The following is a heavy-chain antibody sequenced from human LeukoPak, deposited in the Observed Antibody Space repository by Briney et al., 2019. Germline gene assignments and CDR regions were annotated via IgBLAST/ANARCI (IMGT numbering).Heavy chain of an antibody. D-gene: IGHD1-14*01. CDR1: GGSISSYY. V-gene: IGHV4-59*08. J-gene: IGHJ5*02. CDR3: ARHPPARYNWFDP. CDR2: IYYSGST. Sequence: SETLSLTCTVSGGSISSYYWSWIRQPPGQELEWIGYIYYSGSTNYNPSPKSRVTISVDTSKNQFSLKLSSVTAADTAVYYCARHPPARYNWFDPWGQGTLVTVSS.